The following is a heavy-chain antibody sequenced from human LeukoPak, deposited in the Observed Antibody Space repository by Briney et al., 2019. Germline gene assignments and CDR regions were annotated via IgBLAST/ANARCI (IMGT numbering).Heavy chain of an antibody. CDR1: GFTFSSYV. CDR2: ISYDGSNE. V-gene: IGHV3-30*04. D-gene: IGHD2/OR15-2a*01. J-gene: IGHJ6*03. Sequence: GGSLRLSCAASGFTFSSYVMHWVRQAPPKGLEWVAIISYDGSNEYYADSVKGRFTISRDNAKNSLYLQMNSLRAEDTAVYYCARGAFYCNSDSCYYTYYYMDVWGKGTTVTVPS. CDR3: ARGAFYCNSDSCYYTYYYMDV.